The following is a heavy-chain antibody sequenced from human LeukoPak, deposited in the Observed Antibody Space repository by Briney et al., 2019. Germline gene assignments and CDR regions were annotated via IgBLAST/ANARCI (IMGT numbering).Heavy chain of an antibody. CDR1: GGSISSASYY. CDR3: ARGNSSSWPLDY. J-gene: IGHJ4*02. D-gene: IGHD6-13*01. Sequence: SQTLSLTCTVSGGSISSASYYWSWIRQPAGKGLEWVGRVYTSGSTNYNPSLESRVTMSVDTSKNQFSLNLSSVTAADTAVYYCARGNSSSWPLDYWGQGALVTVSS. V-gene: IGHV4-61*02. CDR2: VYTSGST.